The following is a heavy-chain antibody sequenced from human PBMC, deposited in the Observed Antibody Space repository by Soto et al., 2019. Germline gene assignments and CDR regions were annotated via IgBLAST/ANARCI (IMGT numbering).Heavy chain of an antibody. CDR1: GASISGFY. CDR2: IYATGAT. D-gene: IGHD1-1*01. Sequence: SETLSLTCTVSGASISGFYWSWIRKSAGKGLEWIGRIYATGATDYNPSLKSRVMMSVDTSKKQFPLKLRSVTAADTAVYYCVRDGTKTLRDWFDPWGQGISVTVSS. CDR3: VRDGTKTLRDWFDP. J-gene: IGHJ5*02. V-gene: IGHV4-4*07.